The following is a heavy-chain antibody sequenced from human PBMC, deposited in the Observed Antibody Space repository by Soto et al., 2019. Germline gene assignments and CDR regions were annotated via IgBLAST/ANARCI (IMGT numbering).Heavy chain of an antibody. Sequence: QLQLQESGPGLVKPSETLSLTCTVSGVSIRNSSYYWGWIGRPPGKGLEWIGTIYYSGITYYNPSLKSRVTMSVDTSKNQYSLKLTSVTAADTAVYYCARHGSNWGQGTLVTVSS. CDR3: ARHGSN. V-gene: IGHV4-39*01. CDR2: IYYSGIT. J-gene: IGHJ4*02. CDR1: GVSIRNSSYY.